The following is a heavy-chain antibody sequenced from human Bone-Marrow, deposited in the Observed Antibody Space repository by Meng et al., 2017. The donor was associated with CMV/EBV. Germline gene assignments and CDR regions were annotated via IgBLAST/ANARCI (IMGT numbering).Heavy chain of an antibody. D-gene: IGHD2-2*01. Sequence: GGSLRLSCAASGFTFSSYAMSWVRQAPGKGLEWVSGISGSGGTTYYADSVKGRFTISRDNSKNTLDLQMNSLRAEDTAVYYCAKDLGGGIVVKPGATGYYYGMDVWGQGTTVTVSS. V-gene: IGHV3-23*01. CDR2: ISGSGGTT. CDR1: GFTFSSYA. CDR3: AKDLGGGIVVKPGATGYYYGMDV. J-gene: IGHJ6*01.